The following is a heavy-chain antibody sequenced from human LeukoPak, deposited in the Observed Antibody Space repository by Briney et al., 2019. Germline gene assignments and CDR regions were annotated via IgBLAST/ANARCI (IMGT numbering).Heavy chain of an antibody. V-gene: IGHV3-7*03. D-gene: IGHD6-19*01. CDR2: IKQDGSER. CDR1: GFTFSSYW. Sequence: GGSLRLSCAASGFTFSSYWMTWVRQAPEKGLEWVANIKQDGSERNYVDSVKGRFTISRDNAKNSLYLQMNTLRDEDTAVYYCATGAGCSYWGQGTLVTVSS. CDR3: ATGAGCSY. J-gene: IGHJ4*02.